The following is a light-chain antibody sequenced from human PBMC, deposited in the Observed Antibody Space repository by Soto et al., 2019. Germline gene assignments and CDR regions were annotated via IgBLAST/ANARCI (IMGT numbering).Light chain of an antibody. CDR2: YDS. V-gene: IGLV3-21*04. Sequence: SYELTQPPSVSVAPGKTARITCEGNNIGSTSVHWYQQKPGQAPVLVIYYDSDRPSGIPERFSGSNSGNTATLSISSVEAGDEAGFYCQVWDTSSDQQVFGGGTKLTVL. CDR3: QVWDTSSDQQV. CDR1: NIGSTS. J-gene: IGLJ3*02.